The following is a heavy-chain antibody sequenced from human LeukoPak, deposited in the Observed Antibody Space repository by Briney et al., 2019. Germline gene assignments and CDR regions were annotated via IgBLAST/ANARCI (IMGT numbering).Heavy chain of an antibody. CDR2: FYYSGST. Sequence: PSETLSLTCTVSGGSISSYYWSWIRQPPGKGLEWIGYFYYSGSTNYNPSLKSRVTISLDTSKNQFSLKLSSVTAADTAVYYCARDTPSEWVTTVVTHYYYYGMDVWGQGTTVTVSS. J-gene: IGHJ6*02. D-gene: IGHD4-23*01. CDR3: ARDTPSEWVTTVVTHYYYYGMDV. V-gene: IGHV4-59*12. CDR1: GGSISSYY.